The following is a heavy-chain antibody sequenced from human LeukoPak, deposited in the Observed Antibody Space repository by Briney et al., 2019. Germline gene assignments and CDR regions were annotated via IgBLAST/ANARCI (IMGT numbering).Heavy chain of an antibody. CDR1: KFAFSSYA. CDR3: ARDLYDSAGFYYPFDC. V-gene: IGHV3-53*01. D-gene: IGHD3-22*01. Sequence: GGSLRLSCAASKFAFSSYAMSWVRQAPGKGLEWVSVIHSSGSAYYADSVKGRFTISRDNSKNTLYLQMNSLRAEDTAVYYCARDLYDSAGFYYPFDCWGQGTLVTVSS. J-gene: IGHJ4*02. CDR2: IHSSGSA.